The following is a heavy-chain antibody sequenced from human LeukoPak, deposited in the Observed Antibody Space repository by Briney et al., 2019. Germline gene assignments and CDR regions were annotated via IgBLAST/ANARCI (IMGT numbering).Heavy chain of an antibody. CDR1: GFTFRDYY. D-gene: IGHD2-8*01. V-gene: IGHV3-11*01. CDR3: ALGTINKDYYFGMDV. J-gene: IGHJ6*02. Sequence: GGSLRLSCAPSGFTFRDYYMTWLRQAPGKGLEWLSYISNSGSTVFYADSIKGRFTVSRDNAKRSLYLQIENLRDDDTAVYHCALGTINKDYYFGMDVWGQGTTVTVSS. CDR2: ISNSGSTV.